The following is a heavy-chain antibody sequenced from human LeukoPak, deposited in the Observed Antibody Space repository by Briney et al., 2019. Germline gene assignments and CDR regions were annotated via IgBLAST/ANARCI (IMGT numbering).Heavy chain of an antibody. CDR2: IIPIFGTA. J-gene: IGHJ5*02. Sequence: ASVKVSCKASGGTFSSYAISWVRQASGQGLEWMGGIIPIFGTANYAQKFQGRVTITTDESTSTAYMELSSLRSEDTAVYYCARTKAVAGTVDWFDPWGQGTLVTVSS. V-gene: IGHV1-69*05. CDR1: GGTFSSYA. CDR3: ARTKAVAGTVDWFDP. D-gene: IGHD6-19*01.